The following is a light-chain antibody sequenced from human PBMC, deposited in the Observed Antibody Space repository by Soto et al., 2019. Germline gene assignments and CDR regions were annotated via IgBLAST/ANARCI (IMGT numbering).Light chain of an antibody. Sequence: QSALTQPPSAYGSPGQSVTISCTGTSSDVGGYNYVSWYQQHPGKAPKLMIYEVSKRPSGVPDRFSGSKSGNTASLTVSGLQAEDEADYYCSSYAGSNNFYFFGTGTKVTVL. CDR3: SSYAGSNNFYF. V-gene: IGLV2-8*01. CDR1: SSDVGGYNY. J-gene: IGLJ1*01. CDR2: EVS.